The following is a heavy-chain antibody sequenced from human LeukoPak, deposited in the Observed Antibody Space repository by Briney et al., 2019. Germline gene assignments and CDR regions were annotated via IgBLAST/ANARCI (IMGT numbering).Heavy chain of an antibody. J-gene: IGHJ4*02. D-gene: IGHD3-3*01. CDR1: GYRFTSYW. Sequence: GASLKISRKGSGYRFTSYWIGGGRQMPGKGREGRGIIYPGDSDTRYSPSFQGQVTISANKSISTSYLQWSSLKASDTAMYYCARFPVLRFLEWLDYWGQGTLVTVSS. V-gene: IGHV5-51*01. CDR2: IYPGDSDT. CDR3: ARFPVLRFLEWLDY.